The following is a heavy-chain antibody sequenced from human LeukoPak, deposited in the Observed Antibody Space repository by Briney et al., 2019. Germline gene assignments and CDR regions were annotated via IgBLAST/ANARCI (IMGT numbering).Heavy chain of an antibody. D-gene: IGHD3-3*02. Sequence: SVTVSCKASGCTFSSYAISWVRQAPGQGLEWMGGIIPIFGTANYAQKFQGRVTITADESTSTAYMELSSLRSEDTAVYYCARGLSFLVGNWGQGTLVIVSS. J-gene: IGHJ4*02. V-gene: IGHV1-69*01. CDR1: GCTFSSYA. CDR3: ARGLSFLVGN. CDR2: IIPIFGTA.